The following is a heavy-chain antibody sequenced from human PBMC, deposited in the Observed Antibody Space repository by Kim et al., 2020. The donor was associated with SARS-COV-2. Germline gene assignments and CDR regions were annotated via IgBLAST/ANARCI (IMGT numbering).Heavy chain of an antibody. CDR3: AKWGSSSRGTTFDY. J-gene: IGHJ4*02. Sequence: GGSLRLSCAASGFTFSNYVMSWVRQAPGKGLEWVSAITGSDGTTYYADSVKGRFTISRDNSKNTLYLQMNSLRAEDTAVYYCAKWGSSSRGTTFDYWGQGTLVTVSS. CDR1: GFTFSNYV. CDR2: ITGSDGTT. V-gene: IGHV3-23*01. D-gene: IGHD6-13*01.